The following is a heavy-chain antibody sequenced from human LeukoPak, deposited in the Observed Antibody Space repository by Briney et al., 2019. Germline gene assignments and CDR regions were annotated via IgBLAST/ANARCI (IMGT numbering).Heavy chain of an antibody. D-gene: IGHD6-6*01. Sequence: GGSLTLSCAASGFSFSSYWIHWVRQGPGKGLVWVSRVSFDGSSTTYADSVKGRFTISRDNAKNTLYLQMNSLRVEDTAVYYCARELGSAVAARPLDYWGQGTLVTVSS. V-gene: IGHV3-74*01. J-gene: IGHJ4*02. CDR1: GFSFSSYW. CDR3: ARELGSAVAARPLDY. CDR2: VSFDGSST.